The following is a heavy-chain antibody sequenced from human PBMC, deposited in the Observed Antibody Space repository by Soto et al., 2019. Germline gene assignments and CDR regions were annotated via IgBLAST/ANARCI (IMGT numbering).Heavy chain of an antibody. CDR3: ARGGAQAFRGSGTYHFGYGMDV. V-gene: IGHV4-34*02. J-gene: IGHJ6*02. CDR2: INHGGTT. D-gene: IGHD3-10*01. CDR1: GGSLRGYN. Sequence: QVQLQQWGAGLLKPSETLSLSCAVSGGSLRGYNWNWIRQSPGKGLEWIGEINHGGTTDYNTSLNSRVIIAVDTSKNQFSLKLNSVSAADTAVYFCARGGAQAFRGSGTYHFGYGMDVWGQGIAVTVSS.